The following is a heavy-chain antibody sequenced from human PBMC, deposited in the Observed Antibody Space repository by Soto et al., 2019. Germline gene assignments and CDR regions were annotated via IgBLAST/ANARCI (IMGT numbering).Heavy chain of an antibody. D-gene: IGHD1-26*01. V-gene: IGHV3-30-3*01. Sequence: QVQLVESGGGVVQPGRSLRLSCAASGFMFSSYAMHWVRQAPGKGLEWVAVQTYDGSNKYYADSVKGRFTISRDNSKNTLYLQMNSLRAEDTAVYYCARAGELLVDYWGQGTLVTVSS. CDR2: QTYDGSNK. CDR1: GFMFSSYA. J-gene: IGHJ4*02. CDR3: ARAGELLVDY.